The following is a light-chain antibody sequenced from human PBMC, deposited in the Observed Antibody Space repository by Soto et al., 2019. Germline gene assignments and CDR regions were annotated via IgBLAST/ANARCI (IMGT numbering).Light chain of an antibody. CDR1: QSISSW. Sequence: IHMTQSPSTLSASVGDRVTITCRASQSISSWLAWYQQKPGKAPKLLIYKASSLESGVPSRFSGSGSGTEFTLTISSLQPDDFATYYCQQYNGSFGQGTKVDIK. V-gene: IGKV1-5*03. CDR3: QQYNGS. J-gene: IGKJ2*01. CDR2: KAS.